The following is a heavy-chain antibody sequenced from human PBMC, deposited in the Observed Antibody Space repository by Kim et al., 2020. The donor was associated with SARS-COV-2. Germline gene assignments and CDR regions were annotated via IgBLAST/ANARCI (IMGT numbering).Heavy chain of an antibody. CDR3: ARHYCSGGSCYSGDLIGWFDP. CDR2: IIPIFGTA. V-gene: IGHV1-69*13. D-gene: IGHD2-15*01. J-gene: IGHJ5*02. Sequence: SVKVSCKASGGTFSSYAISWVRQAPGQGLEWMGGIIPIFGTANYAQKFQGRVTITADESTSTAYMELSSLRSEDTAVYYCARHYCSGGSCYSGDLIGWFDPWGQGTLVTVSS. CDR1: GGTFSSYA.